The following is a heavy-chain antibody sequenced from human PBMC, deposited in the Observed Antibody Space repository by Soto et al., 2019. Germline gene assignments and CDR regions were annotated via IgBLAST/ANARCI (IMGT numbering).Heavy chain of an antibody. CDR2: IYYSGST. CDR3: ASSLAAAGHY. J-gene: IGHJ4*02. V-gene: IGHV4-39*01. D-gene: IGHD6-13*01. CDR1: GGSISSSSYY. Sequence: SETLSLTCTVSGGSISSSSYYWGWIRQPPGKGLEWIGSIYYSGSTYYNPSLKSRFTISVDTSKNQFSLKLSPVTAADTAVYYCASSLAAAGHYWGQGTLVTVSS.